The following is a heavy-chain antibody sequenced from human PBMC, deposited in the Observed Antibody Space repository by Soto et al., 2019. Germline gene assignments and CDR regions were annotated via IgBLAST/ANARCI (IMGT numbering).Heavy chain of an antibody. V-gene: IGHV3-9*01. CDR3: AKEKRETGTTSSDYYYGMDV. CDR1: GFTFDDYA. J-gene: IGHJ6*02. Sequence: EVQLVESGGGLVQPGRSLRLSCAASGFTFDDYAMHWVRQAPGKGLEWVSGISWNSGSIGYADSVKGRFTISRDNAKNSLYLQMNSLRAEDTALYYCAKEKRETGTTSSDYYYGMDVWGQGTTVTVSS. D-gene: IGHD1-7*01. CDR2: ISWNSGSI.